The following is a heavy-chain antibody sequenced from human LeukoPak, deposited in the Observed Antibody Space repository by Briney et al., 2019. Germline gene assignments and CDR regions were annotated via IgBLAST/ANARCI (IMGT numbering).Heavy chain of an antibody. V-gene: IGHV3-74*03. CDR2: ISSDGSST. CDR1: GFTFRNHW. CDR3: ARDQRVTGRPDIDY. J-gene: IGHJ4*02. Sequence: GGSLRLSCAASGFTFRNHWMHWVRQPPGKGLVWVSRISSDGSSTTYADSVKGRFTISRDNAKNTLYLQMNNLIAEETAMYYCARDQRVTGRPDIDYWGQGTLVIVSS. D-gene: IGHD6-6*01.